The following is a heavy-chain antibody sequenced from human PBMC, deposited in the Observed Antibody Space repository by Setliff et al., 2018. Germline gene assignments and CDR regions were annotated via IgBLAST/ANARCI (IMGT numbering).Heavy chain of an antibody. CDR2: ISDSGST. V-gene: IGHV4-34*01. J-gene: IGHJ3*02. CDR1: GGSFSGYF. CDR3: ARGKIRITMIVVPTGGAFDI. D-gene: IGHD3-22*01. Sequence: SETLSLTCAVYGGSFSGYFWSWIRQPPAKGLGWIGDISDSGSTNYNPSLKSRVTISVDMSKNQFSLKMNSVTAADSGVYYCARGKIRITMIVVPTGGAFDIWGQGTMVTVSS.